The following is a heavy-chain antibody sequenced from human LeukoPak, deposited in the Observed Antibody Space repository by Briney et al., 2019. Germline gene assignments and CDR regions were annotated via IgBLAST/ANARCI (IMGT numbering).Heavy chain of an antibody. V-gene: IGHV4-31*03. CDR3: ASCIAAAGMGWFDP. Sequence: SETLSLTCTVSGGSISSGGYYWSWIRQHPGKGLEWIGYIYYSGSTYYNPSLKSRVTISVDTSKNQFSLKLSSVTAADTAVYYCASCIAAAGMGWFDPWGQGTLVTVS. J-gene: IGHJ5*02. CDR2: IYYSGST. CDR1: GGSISSGGYY. D-gene: IGHD6-13*01.